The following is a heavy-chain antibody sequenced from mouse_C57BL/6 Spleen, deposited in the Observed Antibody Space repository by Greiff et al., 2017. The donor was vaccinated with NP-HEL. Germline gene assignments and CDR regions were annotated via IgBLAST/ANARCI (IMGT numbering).Heavy chain of an antibody. CDR3: ARLSNLDY. Sequence: EVQLQQSGPELVKPGASVKISCKASGYTFTDSYMNWVTQSHGKSLEWIGDINPNNGGTSYNQKFKGKATLTVDKSSSTAYMELRSLTSEDSAVYYCARLSNLDYWGQGTTLTVAS. V-gene: IGHV1-26*01. J-gene: IGHJ2*01. D-gene: IGHD2-5*01. CDR2: INPNNGGT. CDR1: GYTFTDSY.